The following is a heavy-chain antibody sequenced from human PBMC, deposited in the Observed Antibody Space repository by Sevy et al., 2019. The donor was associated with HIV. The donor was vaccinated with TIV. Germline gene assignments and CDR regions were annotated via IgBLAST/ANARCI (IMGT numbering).Heavy chain of an antibody. CDR3: ARDLRDGSSWSENFDY. J-gene: IGHJ4*02. CDR1: GFTFSSYS. D-gene: IGHD6-13*01. V-gene: IGHV3-21*01. Sequence: GGSLRLSCVASGFTFSSYSMNWVRQAPGKGLEWVSSISSSSSYIYYAHSVKGRFTISRDNAKNSLYLQMNSLRAEDTAVYYCARDLRDGSSWSENFDYWGQGTLVTVSS. CDR2: ISSSSSYI.